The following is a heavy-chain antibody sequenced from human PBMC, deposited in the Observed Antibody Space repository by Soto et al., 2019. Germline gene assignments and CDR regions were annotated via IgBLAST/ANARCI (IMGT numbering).Heavy chain of an antibody. J-gene: IGHJ4*02. CDR2: ISGSGGSA. V-gene: IGHV3-23*01. CDR1: GFTFSSYD. D-gene: IGHD1-1*01. Sequence: EVQLLESGGGLVQPGGSLRLSCVASGFTFSSYDMNWVRQAPGKGLEWVSVISGSGGSAYYTDFVRGQFTTSRDNSKNTVYLQMNSLRAEDTAVYYCAKEMGPTWKFFDYWGQGTLATVFS. CDR3: AKEMGPTWKFFDY.